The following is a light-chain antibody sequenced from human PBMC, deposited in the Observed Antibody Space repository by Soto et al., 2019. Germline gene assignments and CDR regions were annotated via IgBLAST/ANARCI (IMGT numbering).Light chain of an antibody. CDR1: QSVSSD. CDR3: QHYYTSYTT. CDR2: GAS. V-gene: IGKV3D-15*01. Sequence: EIVMTQCPATLSVSPVERATLSCRASQSVSSDLAWYHQKPGQAPRLLIYGASSRATGIPDRFSGSGSGTDISLTISRLEPEDFAVYYCQHYYTSYTTFGQGTKVDIK. J-gene: IGKJ1*01.